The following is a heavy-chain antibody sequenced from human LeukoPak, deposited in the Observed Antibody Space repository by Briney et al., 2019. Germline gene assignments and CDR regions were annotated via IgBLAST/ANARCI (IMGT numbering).Heavy chain of an antibody. D-gene: IGHD2-15*01. CDR2: IYPGDSDT. CDR3: ARHRPDCSGGSCYSGPFDY. V-gene: IGHV5-51*01. J-gene: IGHJ4*02. Sequence: GESLKICCKGSGYSFTSYWIGWVRQMPGKGLEWMGIIYPGDSDTRYSPSFQDQVTISADKSISTAYLQWSSLKASDTAMYYCARHRPDCSGGSCYSGPFDYWGQGTLVTVSS. CDR1: GYSFTSYW.